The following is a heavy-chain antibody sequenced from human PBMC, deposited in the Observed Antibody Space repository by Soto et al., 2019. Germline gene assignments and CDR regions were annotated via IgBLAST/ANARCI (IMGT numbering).Heavy chain of an antibody. CDR3: ARERRDAYHLFCGMDV. D-gene: IGHD2-2*01. J-gene: IGHJ6*02. V-gene: IGHV1-18*01. CDR2: ISAYSDDT. CDR1: GYTFSSYG. Sequence: QVQLVQSGAEVKKPGASVKVSCKASGYTFSSYGISWVRQAPGQGLEWMGWISAYSDDTNYAQILQGRVTMTTDTATSKAYMELRSLRSDDTAVYYCARERRDAYHLFCGMDVWGQGTTVTVSS.